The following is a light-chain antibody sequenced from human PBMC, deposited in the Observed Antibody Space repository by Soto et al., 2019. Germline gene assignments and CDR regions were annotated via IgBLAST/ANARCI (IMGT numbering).Light chain of an antibody. CDR1: QSVLYSSNNKNY. CDR3: QQYYSTPLT. J-gene: IGKJ4*01. Sequence: DIVRTHSPYSLAVSLGERATINCKSSQSVLYSSNNKNYLAWYQQKPGQPPKLLIYWASTRESGVPDRFSGSGSGTDFTLTISSLQAEDVAVYYCQQYYSTPLTFAGGTKVDIK. CDR2: WAS. V-gene: IGKV4-1*01.